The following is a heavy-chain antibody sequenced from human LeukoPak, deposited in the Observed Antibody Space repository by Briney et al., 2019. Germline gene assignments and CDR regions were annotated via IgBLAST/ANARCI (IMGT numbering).Heavy chain of an antibody. Sequence: GGSLRLSCAASVFSFITYSMNWVRQAPGKGLEWVSYISTSSSTIYYADSVKGRFTISIDDAKNSLYLQMNSLRAEDTAVYYCARDPPSGGFDSWGQGTLVTVSS. CDR2: ISTSSSTI. CDR1: VFSFITYS. CDR3: ARDPPSGGFDS. D-gene: IGHD3-16*01. V-gene: IGHV3-48*01. J-gene: IGHJ4*02.